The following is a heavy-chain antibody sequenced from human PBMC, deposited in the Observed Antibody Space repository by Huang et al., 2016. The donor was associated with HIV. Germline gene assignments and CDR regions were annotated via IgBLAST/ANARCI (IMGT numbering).Heavy chain of an antibody. Sequence: QMQLQQRGAGLLKPSETLSLTCGVSGGSFTGNYLTWIRQAPGMVLEGIGAVNDSGATNYNPSLKGRVTISLDKSNRELSLNLRSVTAADTAVYYCARQWTILEWLLGLDVWGQGTTVIVSS. CDR3: ARQWTILEWLLGLDV. CDR2: VNDSGAT. D-gene: IGHD3-3*01. CDR1: GGSFTGNY. J-gene: IGHJ6*02. V-gene: IGHV4-34*02.